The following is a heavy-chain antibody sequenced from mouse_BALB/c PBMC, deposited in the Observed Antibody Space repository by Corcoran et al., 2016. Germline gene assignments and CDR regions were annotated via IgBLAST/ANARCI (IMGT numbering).Heavy chain of an antibody. J-gene: IGHJ3*01. V-gene: IGHV14-3*02. D-gene: IGHD4-1*01. CDR1: GFNIKDTY. CDR3: AELGRPY. Sequence: EVQLQQSGAGLVKRGASVKLSCTASGFNIKDTYMHWVKQRPEQGLEWVGRIDPANGNTKYDPKFQGKATITADTSSNTAYLQLSSLTSEDTAVYYCAELGRPYWGQGTLVTVSA. CDR2: IDPANGNT.